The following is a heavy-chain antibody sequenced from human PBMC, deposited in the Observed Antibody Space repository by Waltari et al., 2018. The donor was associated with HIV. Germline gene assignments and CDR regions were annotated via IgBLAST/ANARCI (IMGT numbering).Heavy chain of an antibody. V-gene: IGHV1-24*01. Sequence: QVHLVQSGAEMMKPGASVKVSCKVSGYTPTPLSIHWVRQTPGKGVEWMGFFGGEDGGTGDLLKVKGRVTMTRDSSTDTFNMQLSSLLSDDTAVYFCAGPAPVGALEIWGQGTMVIVSS. D-gene: IGHD6-13*01. J-gene: IGHJ3*02. CDR3: AGPAPVGALEI. CDR2: FGGEDGGT. CDR1: GYTPTPLS.